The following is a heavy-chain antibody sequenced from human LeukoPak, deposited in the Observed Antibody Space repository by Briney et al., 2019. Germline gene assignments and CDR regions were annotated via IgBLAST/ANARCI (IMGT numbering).Heavy chain of an antibody. J-gene: IGHJ4*02. CDR2: IIPIFGTA. V-gene: IGHV1-69*05. CDR3: ARRRESSGLIFDY. Sequence: SVKVSCKASGGTFSSYTISWVRQAPGQGLEWTGRIIPIFGTANYAQKFQGRVTITTDESTSTAYMELSSLRSEDTAVYYCARRRESSGLIFDYWGQGTLVTVSS. CDR1: GGTFSSYT. D-gene: IGHD6-19*01.